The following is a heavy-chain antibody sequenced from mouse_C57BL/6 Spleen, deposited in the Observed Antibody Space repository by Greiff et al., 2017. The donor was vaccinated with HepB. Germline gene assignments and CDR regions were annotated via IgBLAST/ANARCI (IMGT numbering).Heavy chain of an antibody. CDR2: ISNGGGST. Sequence: EVKLMESGGGLVQPGGSLKLSCAASGFTFSDYYMYWVRQTPEKRLEWVAYISNGGGSTYYPDTVKGRFTISRDNAKNTLYLQMSRLKSEDTAMYYCARHEEDAMDYWGQGTSVTVSS. J-gene: IGHJ4*01. V-gene: IGHV5-12*01. CDR1: GFTFSDYY. CDR3: ARHEEDAMDY.